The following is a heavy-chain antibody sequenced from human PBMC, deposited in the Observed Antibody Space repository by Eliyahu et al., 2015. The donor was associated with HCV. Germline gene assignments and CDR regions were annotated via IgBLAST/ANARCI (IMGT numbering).Heavy chain of an antibody. Sequence: QVQLVESGGGXVQPGRSLXLSGAXXGIPFSXXGMHWXRQAPGKGLGWVAVIWYDGSNKYYVDSVKGRFTISRDNSKNTLYLQMNSLRAEDTAVYYCAREWGEYSGSPYYFDYWGQGTLVTVSS. CDR2: IWYDGSNK. J-gene: IGHJ4*02. CDR3: AREWGEYSGSPYYFDY. V-gene: IGHV3-33*01. D-gene: IGHD1-26*01. CDR1: GIPFSXXG.